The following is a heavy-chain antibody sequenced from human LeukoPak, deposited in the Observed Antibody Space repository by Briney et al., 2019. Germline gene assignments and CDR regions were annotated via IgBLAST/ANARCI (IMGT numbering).Heavy chain of an antibody. J-gene: IGHJ4*02. CDR1: GYTFTSYG. CDR3: ARDSSGYDSTAYYGDY. D-gene: IGHD3-22*01. Sequence: GASVKVSCKASGYTFTSYGFTWVRQAPGQGLEWMGWISAYNGNTNYAQKVQGRVTMTTDTSTSTAYMELRSLRSDDTAVYFCARDSSGYDSTAYYGDYWGLGTLVTVSS. V-gene: IGHV1-18*01. CDR2: ISAYNGNT.